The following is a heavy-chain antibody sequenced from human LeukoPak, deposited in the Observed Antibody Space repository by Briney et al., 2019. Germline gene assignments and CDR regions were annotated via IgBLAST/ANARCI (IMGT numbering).Heavy chain of an antibody. D-gene: IGHD6-6*01. Sequence: GGSLRLSCAASGFTFSSHSMNWVRQAPGKGLEWVSSISSSSSYIYYAVSVKGRFTISRDNAKNSLYLQMNSLRAEDTAVYYCASSSTYYYGMDVWGQGTTVTVSS. CDR3: ASSSTYYYGMDV. V-gene: IGHV3-21*01. J-gene: IGHJ6*02. CDR1: GFTFSSHS. CDR2: ISSSSSYI.